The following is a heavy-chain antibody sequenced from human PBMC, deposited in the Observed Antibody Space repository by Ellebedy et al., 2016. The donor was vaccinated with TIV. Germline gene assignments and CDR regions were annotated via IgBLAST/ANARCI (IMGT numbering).Heavy chain of an antibody. J-gene: IGHJ4*02. CDR2: IYPGDSDT. CDR1: GYSFISYW. CDR3: ARGDRGSGWYWDK. Sequence: GESLKISCKGSGYSFISYWIGWVRQMPGKGLEWMGYIYPGDSDTRYSPSFQGQVTISVDKSISTAYLQWSRLKASDTAIYYCARGDRGSGWYWDKWGQGTLVTVSS. V-gene: IGHV5-51*01. D-gene: IGHD6-19*01.